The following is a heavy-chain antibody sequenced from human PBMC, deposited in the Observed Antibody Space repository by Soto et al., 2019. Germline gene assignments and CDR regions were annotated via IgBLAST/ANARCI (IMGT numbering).Heavy chain of an antibody. CDR3: ARGLTMGQLPSHFDH. V-gene: IGHV4-61*01. CDR2: VHSSGIT. CDR1: GGSVSNDNFY. J-gene: IGHJ5*02. Sequence: SSETLSLTXTVSGGSVSNDNFYWSWIRQPPGKGLEWIGYVHSSGITNYNPSLKRRVTISVDTSRNQFSLRLSSVTAADTAVYYCARGLTMGQLPSHFDHWGQGTLVTVSS. D-gene: IGHD3-16*01.